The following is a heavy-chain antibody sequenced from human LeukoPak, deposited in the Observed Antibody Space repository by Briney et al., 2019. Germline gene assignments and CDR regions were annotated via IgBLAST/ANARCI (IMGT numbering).Heavy chain of an antibody. CDR3: ARDGLARNDY. J-gene: IGHJ4*02. V-gene: IGHV3-64*01. Sequence: GGSLTLSCAASGFPLSSYAMQWVRQTPTKGLEYVCAVSSDGGSTFCANSMKGRFAISRDNSKNMLYLQMGGLVHEDTGVYYCARDGLARNDYWGQGTLVTVSS. D-gene: IGHD5-12*01. CDR2: VSSDGGST. CDR1: GFPLSSYA.